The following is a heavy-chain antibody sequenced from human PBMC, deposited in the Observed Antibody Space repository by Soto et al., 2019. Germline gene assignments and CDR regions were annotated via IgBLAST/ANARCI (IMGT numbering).Heavy chain of an antibody. D-gene: IGHD3-3*01. CDR1: GFSVSDNY. CDR2: IYSGGNT. V-gene: IGHV3-53*05. J-gene: IGHJ4*02. Sequence: GGSLRLSCAAAGFSVSDNYMTWVRQAPGKGLEWVAVIYSGGNTYYADSVKGRFTISRDNSKNTLYLQMNSLRAEDTAVYYCAKDDALPYDFWSGYYISYFDYWGQGTLVTVSS. CDR3: AKDDALPYDFWSGYYISYFDY.